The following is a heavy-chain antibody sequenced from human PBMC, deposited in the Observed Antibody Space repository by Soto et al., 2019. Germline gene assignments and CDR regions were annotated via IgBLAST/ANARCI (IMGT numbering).Heavy chain of an antibody. CDR2: ISGSGGST. CDR3: AQADSVGPAATHFDY. D-gene: IGHD2-2*01. V-gene: IGHV3-23*01. CDR1: GFTFSSYA. J-gene: IGHJ4*02. Sequence: EVQLLESGGGLVQPGGSLRLSCAASGFTFSSYAMSWVRQAPGKGLEWVSAISGSGGSTYYADSVKGRFTISRDNSKNTLYLQMNSLRAEDTAVYYCAQADSVGPAATHFDYWGQGTLVTVSS.